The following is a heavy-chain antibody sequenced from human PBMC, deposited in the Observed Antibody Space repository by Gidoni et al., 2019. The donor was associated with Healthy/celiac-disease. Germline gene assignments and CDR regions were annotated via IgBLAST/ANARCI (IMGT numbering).Heavy chain of an antibody. CDR1: GGSFSGYY. V-gene: IGHV4-34*01. Sequence: QVQLQQWGAGLLKPSETLSLTCAVYGGSFSGYYWSWIRQPPGKGLEWIGELNHSGSTNYNPSLKRRVTISVDTSKNQFSLKLSSVTAADTAVYYCARGLTKWQLGSELGYWGQGTLVTVSS. J-gene: IGHJ4*02. CDR2: LNHSGST. D-gene: IGHD1-26*01. CDR3: ARGLTKWQLGSELGY.